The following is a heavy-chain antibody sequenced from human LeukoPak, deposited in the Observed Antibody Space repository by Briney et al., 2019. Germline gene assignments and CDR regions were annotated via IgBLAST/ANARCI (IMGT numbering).Heavy chain of an antibody. D-gene: IGHD6-19*01. J-gene: IGHJ5*02. V-gene: IGHV4-61*02. Sequence: SQTLSLTCTVSGGSISSGSYYWSWIRQPAGKGLEWIGRIYTSGSTNYNPSLKSRVTISVDTSKNQFSLKLSSVTAADTAVYYCARVYSSDENLFDPWGQGTLVTVSS. CDR2: IYTSGST. CDR3: ARVYSSDENLFDP. CDR1: GGSISSGSYY.